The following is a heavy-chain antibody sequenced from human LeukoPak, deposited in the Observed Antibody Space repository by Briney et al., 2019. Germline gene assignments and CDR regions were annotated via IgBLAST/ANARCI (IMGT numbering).Heavy chain of an antibody. CDR1: GGSFSSYY. V-gene: IGHV4-59*01. D-gene: IGHD4-17*01. CDR2: VYYTGST. CDR3: AREYDYGDYIGFDP. J-gene: IGHJ5*02. Sequence: SETLSLTCTVSGGSFSSYYWSWVRHPPGKGLEWSGFVYYTGSTNYSPSLKSRVTISVDTSKNQFSLKLRSVTAADTAVYYCAREYDYGDYIGFDPWGQGTLVTVSS.